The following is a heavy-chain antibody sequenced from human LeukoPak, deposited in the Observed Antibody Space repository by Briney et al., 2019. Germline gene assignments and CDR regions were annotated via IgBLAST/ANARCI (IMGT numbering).Heavy chain of an antibody. V-gene: IGHV3-30*02. D-gene: IGHD4-23*01. CDR3: AEDGYSAGYYYYYMDV. CDR1: GFTVSSNE. J-gene: IGHJ6*03. CDR2: IRYDGSNQ. Sequence: GGSLRLSCAASGFTVSSNEMSWVRRAPGKGLEWVAFIRYDGSNQYYADSVKGRFTISRDNSKNTLYLQMNSLRAEDTAVYYCAEDGYSAGYYYYYMDVWGKGTTVTVSS.